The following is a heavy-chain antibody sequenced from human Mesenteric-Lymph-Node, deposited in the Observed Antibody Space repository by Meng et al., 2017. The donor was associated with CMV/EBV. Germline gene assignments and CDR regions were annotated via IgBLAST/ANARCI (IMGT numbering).Heavy chain of an antibody. CDR2: IYSDGDT. CDR3: AGDPYTTTFAN. V-gene: IGHV3-53*01. CDR1: GFTVSSNY. Sequence: GGSLRLSCAAAGFTVSSNYMSWVRQAPGKGLEWVSTIYSDGDTFYADSMRGRFTISRDSSKNTLYLQMNSLRADDTAVYFCAGDPYTTTFANWGQGTLVTVSS. J-gene: IGHJ4*02. D-gene: IGHD1-26*01.